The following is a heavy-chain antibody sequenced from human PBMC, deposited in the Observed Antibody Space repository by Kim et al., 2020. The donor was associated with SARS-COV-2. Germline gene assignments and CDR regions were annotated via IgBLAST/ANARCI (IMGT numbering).Heavy chain of an antibody. V-gene: IGHV3-23*01. Sequence: GRFTISRDNSKNTLYLQMNSLRAEDTAVYYCANIAVAPTTKNYYYYGMDVWGQGTTVTVSS. D-gene: IGHD6-19*01. CDR3: ANIAVAPTTKNYYYYGMDV. J-gene: IGHJ6*02.